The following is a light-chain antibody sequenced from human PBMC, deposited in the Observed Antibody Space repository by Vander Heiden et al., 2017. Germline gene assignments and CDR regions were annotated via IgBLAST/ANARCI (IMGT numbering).Light chain of an antibody. J-gene: IGKJ5*01. Sequence: SCRASQSVSGYLAWYQQRSGQTPRLLIYDVSKRATAIPAKFSGRGSRTDFTLTISSQEDEDRADYYRQQGFHWLTFGQGTRLEIK. V-gene: IGKV3-11*01. CDR2: DVS. CDR3: QQGFHWLT. CDR1: QSVSGY.